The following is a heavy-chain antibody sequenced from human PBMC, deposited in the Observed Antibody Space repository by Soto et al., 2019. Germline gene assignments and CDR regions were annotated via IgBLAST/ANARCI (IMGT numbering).Heavy chain of an antibody. CDR2: FDPEDGET. CDR3: ATSLRITIFGVVTAGFDY. D-gene: IGHD3-3*01. Sequence: ASVKVSFKVSGYTLTELSMHWVRQAPGKGLEWMGGFDPEDGETIYAQKFQGRVTMTEDTSTDTAYMELSSLRSEDTAVYYCATSLRITIFGVVTAGFDYWGQGTLVTVSS. J-gene: IGHJ4*02. CDR1: GYTLTELS. V-gene: IGHV1-24*01.